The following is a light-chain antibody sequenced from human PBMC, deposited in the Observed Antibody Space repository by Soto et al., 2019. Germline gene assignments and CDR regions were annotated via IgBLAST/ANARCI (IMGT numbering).Light chain of an antibody. CDR3: TSYTSVTIVV. CDR1: NSDIGGYNS. J-gene: IGLJ2*01. Sequence: QSALTQPASVSGSPGQSITISCTGSNSDIGGYNSVSWYQQHPGKAPKLLIFGVTNRPSGVSDRFSGSKSGNTASLTISALQAEDEADYYSTSYTSVTIVVFGGGTKLTVL. V-gene: IGLV2-14*01. CDR2: GVT.